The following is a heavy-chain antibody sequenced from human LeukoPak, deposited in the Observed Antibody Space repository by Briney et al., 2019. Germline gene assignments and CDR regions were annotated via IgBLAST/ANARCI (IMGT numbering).Heavy chain of an antibody. Sequence: SETLSLTCTVSGGSISSSSYYWGWIRQPPGKGLEWIGSIYYSGSTYYNPSLKSRVTISVDTSKNQFSLKLSSVTAADTAVYYCARGGKGTHTVRHRLTQEFDYWGQGTLVTVSS. CDR2: IYYSGST. D-gene: IGHD4-17*01. V-gene: IGHV4-39*07. J-gene: IGHJ4*02. CDR3: ARGGKGTHTVRHRLTQEFDY. CDR1: GGSISSSSYY.